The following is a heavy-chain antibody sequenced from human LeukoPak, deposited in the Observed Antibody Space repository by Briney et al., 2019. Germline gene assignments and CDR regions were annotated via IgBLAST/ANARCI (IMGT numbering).Heavy chain of an antibody. CDR3: ARDLGDPYYFDY. J-gene: IGHJ4*02. D-gene: IGHD4-17*01. CDR2: IYYSGST. CDR1: GGSISSGGYH. Sequence: SETLFLTCTVSGGSISSGGYHWSWIRQHPGKGLEWIGYIYYSGSTYYNPSLKGRATISVDTSKNQFSLTLRSVTAADTAVYYCARDLGDPYYFDYWGQGTLVTVSS. V-gene: IGHV4-31*03.